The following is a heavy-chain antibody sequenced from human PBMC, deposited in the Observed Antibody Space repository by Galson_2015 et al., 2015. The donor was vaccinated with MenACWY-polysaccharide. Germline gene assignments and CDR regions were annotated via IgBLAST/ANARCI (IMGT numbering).Heavy chain of an antibody. J-gene: IGHJ4*02. Sequence: SVKVSCKVSGYTLTELSMHWVRQAPGKGLEWMGGFDPEDGDTIYAQKFQGRVTMTEDTSTDTAYMELSSLRSEDTAVYYCATEFYYDILTGYFYWGQGTLVTVSS. CDR3: ATEFYYDILTGYFY. CDR1: GYTLTELS. D-gene: IGHD3-9*01. CDR2: FDPEDGDT. V-gene: IGHV1-24*01.